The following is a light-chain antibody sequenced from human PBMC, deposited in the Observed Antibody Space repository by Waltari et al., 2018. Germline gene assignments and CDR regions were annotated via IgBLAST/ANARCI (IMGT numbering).Light chain of an antibody. CDR3: MQALEFPWT. J-gene: IGKJ1*01. Sequence: DIVMTQTPLSLPVTLGEPASISCRSSQSLLDSEDGNTYLEWYLQKPGQSPPLLLYEVSNRASGVPDRFSGSGSDTDFTLKISRGEAEDVGVYYCMQALEFPWTFGQGTKVEIK. CDR2: EVS. CDR1: QSLLDSEDGNTY. V-gene: IGKV2-40*01.